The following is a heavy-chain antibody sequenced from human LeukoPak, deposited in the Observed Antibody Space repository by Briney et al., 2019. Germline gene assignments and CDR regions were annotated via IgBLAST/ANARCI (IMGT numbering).Heavy chain of an antibody. J-gene: IGHJ3*02. Sequence: GASVKVSCKASGYTFTSYDINWVRQAPGQGLEWMGIINPSGGSTSYAQKFQGRVTMTRDTSTSTVYMELSSLRSEDTAVYYCAREDGYDAFDIWGQGTMVTVSS. D-gene: IGHD5-24*01. V-gene: IGHV1-46*01. CDR3: AREDGYDAFDI. CDR1: GYTFTSYD. CDR2: INPSGGST.